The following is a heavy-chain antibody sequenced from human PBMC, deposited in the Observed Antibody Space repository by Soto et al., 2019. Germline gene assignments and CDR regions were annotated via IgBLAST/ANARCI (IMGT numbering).Heavy chain of an antibody. CDR1: GFTFSDYY. V-gene: IGHV3-11*06. CDR2: ISGSNIYT. CDR3: ASDGGEIIPAAIGGGYGMDV. Sequence: QVQLVESGGGLVKPGGSLRLSCSASGFTFSDYYMSWIRQAPGKGREWISYISGSNIYTNYPDSLKGRLTFSRENADNSLYLQMNSLRVEDPAVYYCASDGGEIIPAAIGGGYGMDVWGQGTKVTVSS. D-gene: IGHD2-2*01. J-gene: IGHJ6*02.